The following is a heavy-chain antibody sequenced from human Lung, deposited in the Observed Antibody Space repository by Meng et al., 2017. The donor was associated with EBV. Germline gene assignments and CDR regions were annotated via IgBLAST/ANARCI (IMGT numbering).Heavy chain of an antibody. J-gene: IGHJ4*02. V-gene: IGHV1-3*01. CDR2: INAGNGNT. CDR1: GYTFSNYA. D-gene: IGHD3-10*01. Sequence: HDPLVQSGAAGEKPGASGKVSFKASGYTFSNYAMHWVRQAPGQRLEWMGWINAGNGNTKYSQKFQGRVTITRDTSASTAYMELSSLRSEDTAVYYCARDQGAWFGEAPRFDYWGQGTLVTVSS. CDR3: ARDQGAWFGEAPRFDY.